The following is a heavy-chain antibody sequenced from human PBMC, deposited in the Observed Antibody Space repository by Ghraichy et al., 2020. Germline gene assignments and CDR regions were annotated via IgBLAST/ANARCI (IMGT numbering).Heavy chain of an antibody. D-gene: IGHD4-23*01. Sequence: GGSLRLSCVGSGFTLSSYSMNWVRQSPGKGLEWIAYITSSSRTISYADSVKGRFTISRDNAQNSLYLQMSSLRDEDTAVYYCARGSKVVRFDYYDGMDVWGQGTTVTVSS. V-gene: IGHV3-48*02. CDR2: ITSSSRTI. CDR1: GFTLSSYS. CDR3: ARGSKVVRFDYYDGMDV. J-gene: IGHJ6*02.